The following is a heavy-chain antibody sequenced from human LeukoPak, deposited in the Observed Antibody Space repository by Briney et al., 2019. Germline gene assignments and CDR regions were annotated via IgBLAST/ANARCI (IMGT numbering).Heavy chain of an antibody. CDR2: IYYSGST. J-gene: IGHJ6*02. Sequence: SEALPLICTVSAGSISSGDYYCSWSRQPPRKGLEWIGYIYYSGSTYYNPSLKSRVTISVDTSKNQFSLKLSSVTAADTAVYYCAGEALDYGDYLGDYYYGMDVWGQGTTVTVSS. CDR1: AGSISSGDYY. D-gene: IGHD4-17*01. CDR3: AGEALDYGDYLGDYYYGMDV. V-gene: IGHV4-30-4*01.